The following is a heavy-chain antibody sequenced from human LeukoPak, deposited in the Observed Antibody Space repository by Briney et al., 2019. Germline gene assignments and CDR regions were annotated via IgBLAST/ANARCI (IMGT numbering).Heavy chain of an antibody. V-gene: IGHV3-30*03. D-gene: IGHD3-10*01. J-gene: IGHJ4*02. CDR1: GFTFSSYG. CDR2: ISYDGSNK. Sequence: GGSLRLSCAASGFTFSSYGMHWVRQAPGKGLEWVAVISYDGSNKYYADSVKGRFTISRDNSKNTLYLQMNSLRAEDTAVYYCARGFTRDYYGSGTIDYWGQGTLVTVSS. CDR3: ARGFTRDYYGSGTIDY.